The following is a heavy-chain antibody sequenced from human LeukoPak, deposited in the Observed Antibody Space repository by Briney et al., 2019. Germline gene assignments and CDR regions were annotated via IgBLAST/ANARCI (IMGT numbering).Heavy chain of an antibody. CDR1: GYSISSGYY. CDR3: ARSTVAGAFDI. J-gene: IGHJ3*02. Sequence: PSETLSLTCAVSGYSISSGYYWGWIRPPPGKGLEWIGSIYHSGSTYYNPSLKSRVTISVDTSKNQFSLKLSSVTAADTTVYYCARSTVAGAFDIWGQGAMVTVSS. V-gene: IGHV4-38-2*01. D-gene: IGHD4-23*01. CDR2: IYHSGST.